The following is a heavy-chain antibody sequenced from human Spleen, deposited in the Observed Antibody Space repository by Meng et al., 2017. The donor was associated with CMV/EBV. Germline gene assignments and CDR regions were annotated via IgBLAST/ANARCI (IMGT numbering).Heavy chain of an antibody. Sequence: SGDSVSSNSAAWNWIRQSPSRGLEWLGRTYYSSKWYNDYAVSVKSRITINPDISKNQFSLQLNSVTPEDTAVYYCARGTLRQWYFDLWGRGTLVTV. CDR2: TYYSSKWYN. J-gene: IGHJ2*01. D-gene: IGHD1-7*01. CDR3: ARGTLRQWYFDL. V-gene: IGHV6-1*01. CDR1: GDSVSSNSAA.